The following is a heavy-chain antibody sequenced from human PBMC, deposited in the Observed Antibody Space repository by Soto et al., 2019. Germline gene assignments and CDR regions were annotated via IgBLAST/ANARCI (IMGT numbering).Heavy chain of an antibody. CDR2: VSNDGSNK. D-gene: IGHD6-19*01. CDR3: AKGARLSIAVAGMCDY. J-gene: IGHJ4*02. CDR1: GFTFSSCG. Sequence: QVQLVESGGGGVQPGRCLRLSCAASGFTFSSCGMHWVRQAPGKGLEWVAVVSNDGSNKYYADSVKGRFTISRDNSKKALYLQMNSLRAEDTAVYYCAKGARLSIAVAGMCDYWGQGTLVTVSS. V-gene: IGHV3-30*18.